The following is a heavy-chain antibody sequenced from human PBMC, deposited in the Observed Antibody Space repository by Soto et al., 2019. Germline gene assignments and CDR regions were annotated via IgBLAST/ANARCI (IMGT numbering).Heavy chain of an antibody. J-gene: IGHJ4*02. D-gene: IGHD3-22*01. CDR2: IWYDGSNK. V-gene: IGHV3-33*01. Sequence: QVQLVESGGGVVQPGRSLRLSCAASGFTFSSYGMHWVRQAPGKGLEWVAVIWYDGSNKYYADSVKDRFTISRDNSKNPLYLQMNTLRAEDTAVYYCSRQAVFIALDYWGQGTLVPLSS. CDR1: GFTFSSYG. CDR3: SRQAVFIALDY.